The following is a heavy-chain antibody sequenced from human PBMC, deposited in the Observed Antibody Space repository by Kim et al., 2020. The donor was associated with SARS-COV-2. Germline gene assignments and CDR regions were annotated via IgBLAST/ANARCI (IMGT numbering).Heavy chain of an antibody. CDR3: ARDFIQEDYGDYEVGRYYGMDV. J-gene: IGHJ6*02. V-gene: IGHV3-21*01. CDR1: GFTFSSYS. CDR2: ISSSSSYI. Sequence: GGSLRLSCAASGFTFSSYSMNWVRQAPGKGLEWVSSISSSSSYIYYADSVKGRFTISRDNAKNSLYLHMNSLRAEDTAVYYCARDFIQEDYGDYEVGRYYGMDVWGQGTTVTVSS. D-gene: IGHD4-17*01.